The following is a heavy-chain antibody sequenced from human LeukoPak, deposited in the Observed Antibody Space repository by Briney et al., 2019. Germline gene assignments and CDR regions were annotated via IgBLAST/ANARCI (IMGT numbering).Heavy chain of an antibody. D-gene: IGHD1-26*01. Sequence: SVKVSCKASGGTFSSYAISWVLQAPGQGLEWMGGIIPIFGTANYAQKFQGRVTITTDESTSTAYMELSSLRSEDTAVYYCARGGYSGSYYVSPRNWYFDLWGRGTLVTVSS. J-gene: IGHJ2*01. CDR1: GGTFSSYA. CDR3: ARGGYSGSYYVSPRNWYFDL. CDR2: IIPIFGTA. V-gene: IGHV1-69*05.